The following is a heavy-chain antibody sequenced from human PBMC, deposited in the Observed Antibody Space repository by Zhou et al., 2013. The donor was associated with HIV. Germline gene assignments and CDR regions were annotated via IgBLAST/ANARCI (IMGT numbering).Heavy chain of an antibody. CDR2: IIPILGIA. Sequence: QVQLVQSGAEVKKPGSSVKVSCKASGGTFSSYAISWVRQAPGQGLEWMGRIIPILGIANYAQKFQGRVTITADKSTSTAYMELSSLRSEDTAVYYCARDHTVTTKGLFDYWGQGTLVTVSS. J-gene: IGHJ4*02. CDR1: GGTFSSYA. CDR3: ARDHTVTTKGLFDY. V-gene: IGHV1-69*04. D-gene: IGHD4-17*01.